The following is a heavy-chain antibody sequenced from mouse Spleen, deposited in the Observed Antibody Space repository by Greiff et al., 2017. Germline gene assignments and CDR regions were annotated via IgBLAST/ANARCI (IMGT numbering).Heavy chain of an antibody. D-gene: IGHD4-1*01. V-gene: IGHV5-17*01. CDR2: ISSGSSTI. Sequence: EVQVVESGGGLVKPGGSLKLSCAASGFTFSDYGMHWVRQAPEKGLEWVAYISSGSSTIYYADTVKGRFTISRDNAKNTLFLQMTSLRSEDTAMYYCASWDAPYWGQGTLVTVSA. CDR3: ASWDAPY. CDR1: GFTFSDYG. J-gene: IGHJ3*01.